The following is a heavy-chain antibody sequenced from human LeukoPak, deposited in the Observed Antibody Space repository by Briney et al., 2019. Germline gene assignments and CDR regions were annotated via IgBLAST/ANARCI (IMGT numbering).Heavy chain of an antibody. D-gene: IGHD1-14*01. CDR2: IIPILGIA. V-gene: IGHV1-69*02. J-gene: IGHJ6*02. Sequence: SVKVSCKASGGTFSSYTISWVRQAPGQGLEWMGRIIPILGIANYAQKFQGRVTITADKSTSTAYKELSSLRSEDTAVYYCARVNGPPYYYYGMDVWGQGTTVTVSS. CDR1: GGTFSSYT. CDR3: ARVNGPPYYYYGMDV.